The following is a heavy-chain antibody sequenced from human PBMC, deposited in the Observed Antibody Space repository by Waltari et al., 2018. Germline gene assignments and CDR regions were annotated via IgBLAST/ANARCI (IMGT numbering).Heavy chain of an antibody. CDR3: ARAGIEYSSSWFDY. Sequence: QVQLQESGPGLVKPSETLSLTCTVSGGSLRSSYWCYIRQPPGKGLEWIGYIYYSGCTNYNPSLKSRVTISVDTSKNQFSLKLSSVTAADTAVYYCARAGIEYSSSWFDYWGQGTLVTVSS. V-gene: IGHV4-59*01. D-gene: IGHD6-6*01. CDR1: GGSLRSSY. CDR2: IYYSGCT. J-gene: IGHJ4*02.